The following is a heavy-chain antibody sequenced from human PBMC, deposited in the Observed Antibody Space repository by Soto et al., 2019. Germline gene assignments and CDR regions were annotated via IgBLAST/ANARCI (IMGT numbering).Heavy chain of an antibody. D-gene: IGHD3-10*01. CDR2: ISYDGSNK. V-gene: IGHV3-30-3*01. Sequence: GGSLRLSCAASGFTFSSYAMHWVRQAPGKGLEWVAVISYDGSNKYYADSVKGRFTISRDNSKNTLYLQMNSLRAEDTAVYYCARGGILWFGELLSFDYWGQGTLVXVSS. CDR1: GFTFSSYA. J-gene: IGHJ4*02. CDR3: ARGGILWFGELLSFDY.